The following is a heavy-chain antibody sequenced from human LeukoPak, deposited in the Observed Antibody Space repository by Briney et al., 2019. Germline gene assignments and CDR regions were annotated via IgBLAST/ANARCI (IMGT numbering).Heavy chain of an antibody. D-gene: IGHD4-11*01. J-gene: IGHJ4*02. CDR3: ARVPGLPNLDY. CDR2: IWYDGSNK. Sequence: GRSLRLSCAASGFTFSSYGMHWVRQAPGKGLEWVAVIWYDGSNKYYADSVKGRFTNSRDNSKNTLYLQMNSLRAEDTAVYYCARVPGLPNLDYWGQGTLVTVSS. CDR1: GFTFSSYG. V-gene: IGHV3-33*01.